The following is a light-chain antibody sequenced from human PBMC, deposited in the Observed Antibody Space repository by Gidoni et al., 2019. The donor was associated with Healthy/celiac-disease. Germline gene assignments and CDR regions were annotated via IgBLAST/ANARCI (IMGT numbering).Light chain of an antibody. J-gene: IGKJ5*01. CDR1: QSVSSSY. CDR2: GAS. V-gene: IGKV3-20*01. Sequence: ESVLTQSPGTLSLSPGERATLASRASQSVSSSYLAWYQQKPGQAPRLLIYGASSRATGIADRISGSGCGTDFTLTISRLEHEDVAVYYCQQYGSSPSITFGQGTRLEIK. CDR3: QQYGSSPSIT.